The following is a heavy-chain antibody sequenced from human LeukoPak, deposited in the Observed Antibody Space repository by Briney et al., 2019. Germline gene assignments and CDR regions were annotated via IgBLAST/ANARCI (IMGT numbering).Heavy chain of an antibody. Sequence: GGSLRLSWAASGFTFSSYAMSWVRQAPGKGLEWVSDISGSGGSTYYADSVKGRFTIARDNSKNTLYLQMISLRAEDTALYYCAKDRVDLDFFFDYWGQGTLVTVSS. V-gene: IGHV3-23*01. D-gene: IGHD3-3*01. CDR1: GFTFSSYA. J-gene: IGHJ4*02. CDR2: ISGSGGST. CDR3: AKDRVDLDFFFDY.